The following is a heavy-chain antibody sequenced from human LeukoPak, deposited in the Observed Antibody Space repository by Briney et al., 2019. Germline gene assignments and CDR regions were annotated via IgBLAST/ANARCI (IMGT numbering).Heavy chain of an antibody. V-gene: IGHV1-69*13. D-gene: IGHD3-22*01. CDR1: GGTFSSYA. Sequence: SVKVSCKASGGTFSSYAISWVRQAPGQGLEWMGGIIPIFGTANYAQKFQGRVTITADESTSTAYMELSSLRSEDTAVYYCARILPLYYDSRAGPYGMDVWGQGTTVTVSS. CDR3: ARILPLYYDSRAGPYGMDV. CDR2: IIPIFGTA. J-gene: IGHJ6*02.